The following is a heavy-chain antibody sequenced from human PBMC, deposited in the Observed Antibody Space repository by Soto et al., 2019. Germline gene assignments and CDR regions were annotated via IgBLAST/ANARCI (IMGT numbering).Heavy chain of an antibody. V-gene: IGHV3-74*01. D-gene: IGHD6-6*01. Sequence: PGGSLRLSCAASGFTFSIYWMHWFRQAPGKGLVWVSRINGDGSSTSYADSVKGRFTISRDNAKNTLYLQMNSLRAENTAVYYCARAPGMYSSSIGGYYYYMDVWGKGTRGTV. CDR2: INGDGSST. CDR3: ARAPGMYSSSIGGYYYYMDV. CDR1: GFTFSIYW. J-gene: IGHJ6*03.